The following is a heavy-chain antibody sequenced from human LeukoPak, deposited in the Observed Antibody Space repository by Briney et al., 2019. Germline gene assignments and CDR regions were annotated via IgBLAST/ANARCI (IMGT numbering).Heavy chain of an antibody. CDR3: ARDHRNFDILAGYSLRC. CDR1: GFTFSTFA. Sequence: PGGSLRLSCEASGFTFSTFAIHWVRQAPGKGLEWVAFISYDGNKKYYADSVKGRFTISRDNSKNTVDLQMSSLTVEDTAVYYCARDHRNFDILAGYSLRCWGQGTLVSVSS. V-gene: IGHV3-30*04. D-gene: IGHD3-9*01. CDR2: ISYDGNKK. J-gene: IGHJ4*02.